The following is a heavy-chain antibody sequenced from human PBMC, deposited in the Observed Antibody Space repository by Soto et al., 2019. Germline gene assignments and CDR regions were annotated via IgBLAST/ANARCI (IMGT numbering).Heavy chain of an antibody. V-gene: IGHV3-21*01. Sequence: VGSLRLSCAASGFTFSSYAMSWVRQAPGQGLEWVSAIGRSGDYIYYADSVKGRFTISRDNAKNSLFLHMSSLRAEDTAVYYCARVLAVAGKFYFDYWGQGALVTVSS. D-gene: IGHD6-19*01. CDR3: ARVLAVAGKFYFDY. CDR1: GFTFSSYA. CDR2: IGRSGDYI. J-gene: IGHJ4*02.